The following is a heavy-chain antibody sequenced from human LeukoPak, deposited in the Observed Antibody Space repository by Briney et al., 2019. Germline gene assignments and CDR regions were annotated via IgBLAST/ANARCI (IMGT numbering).Heavy chain of an antibody. V-gene: IGHV1-69*13. J-gene: IGHJ4*02. D-gene: IGHD2-2*01. Sequence: SVKVSCKASGGTFSSYAISWVRQAPGQGLEWMGGIIPIFGTANYAQKFQGRVTITADESTSTAYMELSSLRSEDTAVYYCARVEIGYQLLPYLDYWGQGTLVTVSS. CDR2: IIPIFGTA. CDR3: ARVEIGYQLLPYLDY. CDR1: GGTFSSYA.